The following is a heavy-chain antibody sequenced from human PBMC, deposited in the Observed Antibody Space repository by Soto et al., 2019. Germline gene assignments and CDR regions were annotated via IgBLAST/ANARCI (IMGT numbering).Heavy chain of an antibody. D-gene: IGHD1-1*01. V-gene: IGHV4-31*03. CDR1: GGSISSGGYY. CDR2: IYYSGST. CDR3: AREEFQWERSGPFDY. Sequence: QVQLQESGPGLVKPSQTLSLTCTVSGGSISSGGYYWSWIRQHPGKGLEWIGYIYYSGSTYYNPSLKSRVTISVDTSKNQFSLKLSSGTAADTAVYYCAREEFQWERSGPFDYWGQGTLVTVSS. J-gene: IGHJ4*02.